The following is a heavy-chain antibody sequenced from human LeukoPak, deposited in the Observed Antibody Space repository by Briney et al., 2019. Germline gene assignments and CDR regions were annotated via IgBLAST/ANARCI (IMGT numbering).Heavy chain of an antibody. J-gene: IGHJ4*02. CDR3: ARDLSLFCGSDCYGGGLGY. Sequence: GGSLRLSCAASGFTFNNYGIHWVRQAPGKGLEWVAVMWYGRTDKYYADSVKGRFTISRDNSKNTLFIEMNSLRAEDTAVYYCARDLSLFCGSDCYGGGLGYWGQGALVTGSS. CDR1: GFTFNNYG. D-gene: IGHD2-21*02. CDR2: MWYGRTDK. V-gene: IGHV3-33*01.